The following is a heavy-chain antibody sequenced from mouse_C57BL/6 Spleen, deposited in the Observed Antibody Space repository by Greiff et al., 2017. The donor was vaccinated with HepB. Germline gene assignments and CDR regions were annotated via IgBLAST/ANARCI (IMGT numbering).Heavy chain of an antibody. CDR3: ARKGYGSSYWYFDV. CDR1: GFSLTSYA. Sequence: VQRVESGPGLVAPSQSLSITCTVSGFSLTSYAISWVRQPPGKGLEWLGVIWTGGGTNYNSALKSRLSISKYNSKSQVFLKIKSLQTDDTARYYCARKGYGSSYWYFDVWCTGTTVTVSS. D-gene: IGHD1-1*01. V-gene: IGHV2-9-1*01. CDR2: IWTGGGT. J-gene: IGHJ1*03.